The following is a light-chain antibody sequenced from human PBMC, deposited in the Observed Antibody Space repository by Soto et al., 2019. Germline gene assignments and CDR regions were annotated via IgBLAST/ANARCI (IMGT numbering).Light chain of an antibody. CDR1: QSVSSSY. Sequence: EIVLTQSPGTLSLSPGETATLSCRASQSVSSSYLDWYQQKPGQAPRLLIYDTSSRATGIPDRFSGSGSGTDFTLAISRLEPEDFAVYYCQQCGSSPSFGQGTKVELK. J-gene: IGKJ1*01. CDR3: QQCGSSPS. CDR2: DTS. V-gene: IGKV3-20*01.